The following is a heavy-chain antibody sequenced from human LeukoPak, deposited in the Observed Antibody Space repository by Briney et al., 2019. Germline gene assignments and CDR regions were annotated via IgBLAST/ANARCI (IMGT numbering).Heavy chain of an antibody. CDR1: GGSISSSSWY. CDR3: ASPKDEYYYFMDV. CDR2: IYKGGST. Sequence: SETLSLTCSVSGGSISSSSWYWGWVRQPPGKGLEWIGSIYKGGSTYYNPSLKGCVTISVDTSKNQFSLKLDSVTVADTAVYYCASPKDEYYYFMDVWGKGTTVTVSS. D-gene: IGHD5-24*01. J-gene: IGHJ6*03. V-gene: IGHV4-39*01.